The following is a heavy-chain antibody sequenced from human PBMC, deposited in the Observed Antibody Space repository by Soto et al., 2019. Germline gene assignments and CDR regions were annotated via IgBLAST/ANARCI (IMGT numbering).Heavy chain of an antibody. J-gene: IGHJ4*02. Sequence: EVQLVESGGGLVKPGGSLRLSCAASGFTFSSYSMNWVRQAPGKGLEWVSSISSSSSYIYYADSVKGRFTISRDNAKNSLYLQMNSLRAEDTAVYYCARDRIPYSSGWYGYWGQGTLVTVSS. CDR3: ARDRIPYSSGWYGY. D-gene: IGHD6-19*01. CDR1: GFTFSSYS. V-gene: IGHV3-21*01. CDR2: ISSSSSYI.